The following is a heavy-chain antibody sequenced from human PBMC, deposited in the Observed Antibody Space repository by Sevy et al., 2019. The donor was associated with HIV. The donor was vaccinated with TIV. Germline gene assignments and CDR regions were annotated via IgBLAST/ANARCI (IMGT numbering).Heavy chain of an antibody. CDR3: ARGLDHHYCMDV. J-gene: IGHJ6*02. V-gene: IGHV3-30-3*01. D-gene: IGHD2-2*03. CDR1: GFTFSNYA. CDR2: ISYDGTNK. Sequence: GESLKISCATSGFTFSNYAMYWVRRAPGRGLEWMAVISYDGTNKYSADSVKGRFTISRDNSKNTLYLQMSSLRPEDTAVYYCARGLDHHYCMDVWGQGTTVTVSS.